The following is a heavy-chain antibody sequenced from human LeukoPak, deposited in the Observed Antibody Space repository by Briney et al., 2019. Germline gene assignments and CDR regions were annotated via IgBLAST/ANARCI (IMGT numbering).Heavy chain of an antibody. CDR1: GFTFSSYW. CDR2: IKGDGSET. V-gene: IGHV3-74*01. CDR3: TSDRVFYGLDV. Sequence: GGSLRLSCAASGFTFSSYWMHWVRQAPGKGLVWVSRIKGDGSETSYAGSVKGRFTISRDNAKNTLYLQMSSLRADDTAVYYCTSDRVFYGLDVWGQGTTVIVSS. J-gene: IGHJ6*02.